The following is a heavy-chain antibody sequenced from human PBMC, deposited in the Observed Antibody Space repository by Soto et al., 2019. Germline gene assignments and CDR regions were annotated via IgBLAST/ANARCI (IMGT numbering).Heavy chain of an antibody. CDR3: ARGPEGINWYTHPIDY. J-gene: IGHJ4*02. CDR2: INSDVSST. Sequence: PGGSLRLSCAASGFTFNSYWMHWVRQVPGKGLVWLSRINSDVSSTTYADSVKGRFTISRDNAKNMLYLQMNSLRVEDTAVYYCARGPEGINWYTHPIDYWGQGTLVTVSS. D-gene: IGHD1-20*01. V-gene: IGHV3-74*01. CDR1: GFTFNSYW.